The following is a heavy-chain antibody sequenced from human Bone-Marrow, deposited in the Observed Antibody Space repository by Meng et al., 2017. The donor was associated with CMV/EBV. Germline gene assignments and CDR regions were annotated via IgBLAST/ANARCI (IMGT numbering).Heavy chain of an antibody. D-gene: IGHD3-22*01. CDR3: ARGDSSGFDY. J-gene: IGHJ4*02. CDR1: GYTFTGYY. Sequence: ASVKVSCKASGYTFTGYYMHWVRQAPGQGLEWMGWINPNSGGTNYAQKFLGRVTMTRDTSISTASMGLSRLRSDDTAVYYCARGDSSGFDYWGQGNLVTVSS. V-gene: IGHV1-2*02. CDR2: INPNSGGT.